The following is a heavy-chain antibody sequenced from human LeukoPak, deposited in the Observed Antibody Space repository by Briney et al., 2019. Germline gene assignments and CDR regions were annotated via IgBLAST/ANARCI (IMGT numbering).Heavy chain of an antibody. D-gene: IGHD6-19*01. CDR3: VKYSSGWYYDY. CDR1: GFTYSKYA. V-gene: IGHV3-64D*09. Sequence: GGSLRLSCSASGFTYSKYAMHWVRQAPGKGLDYVSAINDNGRSTYYADSVKGRFSISRDNSKSTLYLQMSSLRTEDTAVYYCVKYSSGWYYDYWGQGTLVTVSS. J-gene: IGHJ4*02. CDR2: INDNGRST.